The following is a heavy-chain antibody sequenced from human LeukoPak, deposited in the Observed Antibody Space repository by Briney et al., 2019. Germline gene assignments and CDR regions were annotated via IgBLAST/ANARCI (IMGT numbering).Heavy chain of an antibody. CDR1: GDSITNFF. Sequence: SETLSLTCSVSGDSITNFFWSWIRQTPGRELEWIGFIFHSGSSGSTYYSPSLQSRVTMSVDTSRNQFSLKLISVSAADTAVYYCARHIPTTGTVFDLWGQGTMVIVSS. D-gene: IGHD1-7*01. J-gene: IGHJ3*01. V-gene: IGHV4-59*08. CDR2: IFHSGSSGST. CDR3: ARHIPTTGTVFDL.